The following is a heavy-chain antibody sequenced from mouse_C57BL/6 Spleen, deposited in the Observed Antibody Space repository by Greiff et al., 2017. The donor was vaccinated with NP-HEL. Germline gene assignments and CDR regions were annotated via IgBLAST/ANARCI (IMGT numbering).Heavy chain of an antibody. D-gene: IGHD2-5*01. Sequence: VKLQESGAELVRPGTSVTVSCKASGYAFTNYLIEWVKQRPGQGLEWIGVINTGSGGTNYNEKFKGKATLTADKSSSTAYMQLSSLTSEDSAVYFCAREGYYSNPFAYWGQGTLVTVSA. CDR2: INTGSGGT. CDR3: AREGYYSNPFAY. J-gene: IGHJ3*01. CDR1: GYAFTNYL. V-gene: IGHV1-54*01.